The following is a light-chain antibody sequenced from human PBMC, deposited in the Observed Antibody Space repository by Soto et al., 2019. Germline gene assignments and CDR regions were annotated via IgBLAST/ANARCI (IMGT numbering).Light chain of an antibody. J-gene: IGKJ1*01. CDR2: AAS. CDR1: QSVSSSY. V-gene: IGKV3-20*01. Sequence: EIVLTQSPGTLSLSPGERATLSCRASQSVSSSYLAWYQQKPGQAPRLLIYAASSRATGIPDRFSGSGSGTDFTLTISILEPEDLAVYYCQQYASSPRTFGQGTKVDIK. CDR3: QQYASSPRT.